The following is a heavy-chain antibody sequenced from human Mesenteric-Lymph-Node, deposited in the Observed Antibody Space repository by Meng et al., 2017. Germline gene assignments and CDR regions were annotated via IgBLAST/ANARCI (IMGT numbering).Heavy chain of an antibody. CDR1: GFTFSSYW. J-gene: IGHJ4*02. Sequence: GESLKISCAASGFTFSSYWMSWVRQAPGKGLEWVANIKQDGSEKYYVDSVKGRFTISRDNAKNSLYLQMNSLRAEDTALYYCAKAKGLYYDSSGYSYFDYWGQGTLVTVSS. V-gene: IGHV3-7*03. CDR3: AKAKGLYYDSSGYSYFDY. D-gene: IGHD3-22*01. CDR2: IKQDGSEK.